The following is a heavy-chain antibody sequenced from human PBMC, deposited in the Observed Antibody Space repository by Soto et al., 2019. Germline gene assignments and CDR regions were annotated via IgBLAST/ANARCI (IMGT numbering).Heavy chain of an antibody. CDR2: ISAYNGNT. CDR3: ARDLRPGFWGGEEYFQH. V-gene: IGHV1-18*04. J-gene: IGHJ1*01. D-gene: IGHD3-3*01. Sequence: QVQLVQSGAEVKKPGASVKVSCKASGYTFSSYGISWVRQAPGQGLEWMGWISAYNGNTNYAQKLQGRVTMTTDTSTSTAYMELRSLRSDDTAVYYCARDLRPGFWGGEEYFQHWGQGTLVTVSS. CDR1: GYTFSSYG.